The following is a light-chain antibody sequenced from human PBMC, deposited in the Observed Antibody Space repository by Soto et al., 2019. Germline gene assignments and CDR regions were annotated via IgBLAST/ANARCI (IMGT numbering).Light chain of an antibody. V-gene: IGLV4-60*02. CDR3: ETWDSNTRV. Sequence: QSVLTQSSSASASLGSSVKLTCTLSSGHRSYIIAWHQQQPGKAPRYMMRLEGSGTYNQGSGVPDRFSGSSSGANRYLTIYNLQFEDEADYYCETWDSNTRVFGGGTKLTVL. J-gene: IGLJ2*01. CDR1: SGHRSYI. CDR2: LEGSGTY.